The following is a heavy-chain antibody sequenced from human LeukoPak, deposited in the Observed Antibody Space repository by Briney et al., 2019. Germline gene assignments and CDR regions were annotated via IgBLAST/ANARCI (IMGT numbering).Heavy chain of an antibody. J-gene: IGHJ6*03. D-gene: IGHD3-3*01. CDR3: ARANYDFWRDNYYYYYMDV. Sequence: ASVKVSCKASGGTFSSYAISWVRQAPGQGLEWMGGIIPIFGTADYAQKFQGRVTITMDESTSTAYMELSSLRSEDTAVYYCARANYDFWRDNYYYYYMDVWGKGTTVTVSS. CDR1: GGTFSSYA. CDR2: IIPIFGTA. V-gene: IGHV1-69*05.